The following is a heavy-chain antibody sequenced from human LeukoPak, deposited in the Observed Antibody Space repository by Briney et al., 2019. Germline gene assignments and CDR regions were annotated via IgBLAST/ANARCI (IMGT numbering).Heavy chain of an antibody. J-gene: IGHJ5*02. V-gene: IGHV3-30-3*01. Sequence: GGSLRLSCAASGFTFSSYAMHWVRQAPGKGLEWVAVISYDGSNKYYADSVKGRFTISRDNSKNTLYLQMNSPRAEDTAVYYCARDAPHYCSSTSCPLDPWGQGTLVTVSS. CDR1: GFTFSSYA. CDR3: ARDAPHYCSSTSCPLDP. CDR2: ISYDGSNK. D-gene: IGHD2-2*01.